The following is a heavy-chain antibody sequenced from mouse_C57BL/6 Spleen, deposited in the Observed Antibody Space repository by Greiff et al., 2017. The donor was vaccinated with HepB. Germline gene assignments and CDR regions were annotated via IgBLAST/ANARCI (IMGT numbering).Heavy chain of an antibody. CDR2: IRNKANNHAT. Sequence: EVKLMESGGGLVQPGGSMKLSCAASGFTFSDAWMDWVRQSPEKGLEWVAKIRNKANNHATYYAESVKGRFTISRDDSKSSVYLQMNSLRAEDTGIYYCTRHDTGYAMDYWGQGTSVTVSS. CDR1: GFTFSDAW. CDR3: TRHDTGYAMDY. J-gene: IGHJ4*01. V-gene: IGHV6-6*01. D-gene: IGHD2-3*01.